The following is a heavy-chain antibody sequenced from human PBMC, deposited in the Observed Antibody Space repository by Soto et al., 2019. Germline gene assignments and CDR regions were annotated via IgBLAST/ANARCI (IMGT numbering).Heavy chain of an antibody. Sequence: SETLSLTCAVSXYSISSGYYWGWIRQPPGKGLEWIGSIYHSGSTYYNPSLKSRVTISVDTSKNQFSLKLSSVTAADTAVYYCASAGIILRSSGYYYVTNDAFDIWGQGTMVTVS. V-gene: IGHV4-38-2*01. CDR1: XYSISSGYY. CDR3: ASAGIILRSSGYYYVTNDAFDI. D-gene: IGHD3-22*01. CDR2: IYHSGST. J-gene: IGHJ3*02.